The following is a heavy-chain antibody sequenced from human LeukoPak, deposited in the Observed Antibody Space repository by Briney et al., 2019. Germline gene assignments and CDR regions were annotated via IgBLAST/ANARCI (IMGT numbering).Heavy chain of an antibody. CDR1: GYTFTGYY. CDR3: ARDNGTGYYGGSGYLDY. J-gene: IGHJ4*02. Sequence: ASVKVSCKASGYTFTGYYMHWVRQAPGQGLAWMGWLSRRRGGINYAEKVQGRVTMTRDTSITTAYMELSRLTSDDTAVYYSARDNGTGYYGGSGYLDYWGQGTLVTVSS. D-gene: IGHD1-26*01. V-gene: IGHV1-2*02. CDR2: LSRRRGGI.